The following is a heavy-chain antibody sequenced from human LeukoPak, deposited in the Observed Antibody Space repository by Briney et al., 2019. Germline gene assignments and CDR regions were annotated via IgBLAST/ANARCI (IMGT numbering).Heavy chain of an antibody. J-gene: IGHJ5*02. CDR3: ARLVYYYGSGSYLYDWFDP. D-gene: IGHD3-10*01. CDR2: ISSSSSYT. CDR1: GFTFSDYY. V-gene: IGHV3-11*06. Sequence: GGSLRLSCAASGFTFSDYYMSWIRQAPGKGQEWVSYISSSSSYTNYADSVKGRFTISRDNAKNSLYLQMNSLRAEDTAVYYCARLVYYYGSGSYLYDWFDPWGQGTLVTVSS.